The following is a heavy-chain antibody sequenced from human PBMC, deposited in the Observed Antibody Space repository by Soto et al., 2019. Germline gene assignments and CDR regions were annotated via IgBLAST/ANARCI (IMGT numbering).Heavy chain of an antibody. Sequence: QVQLRESGPGLGKLSGPLFLTSLVSVGSLTSIIGWGWFRQPPGKGLEWIGEIYHGGSANYNPSLRSRVTMSVDKSKNQVFLQLSSVTAADTAVYYCARDPAAAGTFDYWGQGTLVTVSS. CDR3: ARDPAAAGTFDY. D-gene: IGHD6-13*01. CDR2: IYHGGSA. J-gene: IGHJ4*02. CDR1: VGSLTSIIG. V-gene: IGHV4-4*02.